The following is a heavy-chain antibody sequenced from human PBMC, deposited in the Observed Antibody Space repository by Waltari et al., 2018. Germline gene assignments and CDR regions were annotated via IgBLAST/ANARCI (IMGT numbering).Heavy chain of an antibody. J-gene: IGHJ4*02. Sequence: QVQPEQSGAEVKKPGASVKVSCKVVGYTLTELSMHWVRQAPGKGREWMGGFDPEEGEAVFAQKFQGRLTLTEGTPANAGYVELTSLTSEDTAVYYCASGLIIPGRFRLGYWGQGTLVTVSA. D-gene: IGHD3-3*01. CDR3: ASGLIIPGRFRLGY. V-gene: IGHV1-24*01. CDR1: GYTLTELS. CDR2: FDPEEGEA.